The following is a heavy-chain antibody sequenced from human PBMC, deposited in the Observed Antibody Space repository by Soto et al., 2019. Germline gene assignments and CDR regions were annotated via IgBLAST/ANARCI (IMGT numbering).Heavy chain of an antibody. V-gene: IGHV3-15*07. CDR3: TTVGGGGEYQLPRAPYYYYYYGMDV. CDR1: GFTFSNAW. CDR2: IKSKTDGGTT. J-gene: IGHJ6*02. Sequence: EVQLVESGGGLVKPGGSLRLSCAASGFTFSNAWMNWVRQAPGKGLEWVGRIKSKTDGGTTDYAAPVKGRFTISRDDSKNTLYLQMNSLKTEDTAVYYCTTVGGGGEYQLPRAPYYYYYYGMDVWGQGTTVTVSS. D-gene: IGHD2-2*01.